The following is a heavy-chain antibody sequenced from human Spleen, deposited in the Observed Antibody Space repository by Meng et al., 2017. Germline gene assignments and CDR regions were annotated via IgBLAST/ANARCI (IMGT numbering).Heavy chain of an antibody. V-gene: IGHV3-48*03. Sequence: GGSLRLSCAASGFTFSSYEMNWVRQAPGKGLEWLSHICYSDTTMSYADSVKGRFTISGDSTKNSLDLQMNRLRAEDTAVYYCARDADWVIFDHWGQGALVTVSS. CDR3: ARDADWVIFDH. J-gene: IGHJ4*02. D-gene: IGHD3-9*01. CDR2: ICYSDTTM. CDR1: GFTFSSYE.